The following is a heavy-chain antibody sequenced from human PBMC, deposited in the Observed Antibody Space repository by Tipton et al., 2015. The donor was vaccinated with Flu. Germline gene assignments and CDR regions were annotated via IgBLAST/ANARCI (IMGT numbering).Heavy chain of an antibody. V-gene: IGHV3-9*01. Sequence: SLRFSCAASGFTFENYAMHWVRQVPGKGLEWVSGISWNSGNIGYADSVKGRFTVSRDNAKNSLSLQMNRLRAEDTALYYCAKDKRFLEWLSSGYFDSWGQGTLVTVSS. CDR2: ISWNSGNI. CDR3: AKDKRFLEWLSSGYFDS. CDR1: GFTFENYA. D-gene: IGHD3-3*01. J-gene: IGHJ4*02.